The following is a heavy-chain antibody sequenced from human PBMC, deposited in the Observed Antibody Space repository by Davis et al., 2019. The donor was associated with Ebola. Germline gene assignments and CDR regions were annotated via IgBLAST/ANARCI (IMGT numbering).Heavy chain of an antibody. CDR3: ARVVDLERTAGLDY. D-gene: IGHD1-1*01. J-gene: IGHJ4*02. CDR1: GGSISSSNR. Sequence: PSETLSLTCAVSGGSISSSNRWRWVRQPPGKGLEWIGEIYHSGSTNYNPSLKSRVTISVDKSKNQFSLKLSSVTAADTAVYYCARVVDLERTAGLDYWGQGTLVTVSS. V-gene: IGHV4-4*02. CDR2: IYHSGST.